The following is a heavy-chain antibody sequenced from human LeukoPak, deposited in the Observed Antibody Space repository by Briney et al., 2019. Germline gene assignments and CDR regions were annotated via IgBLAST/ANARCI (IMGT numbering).Heavy chain of an antibody. J-gene: IGHJ4*02. CDR1: GYSFTSHW. CDR2: IYPGDFDT. V-gene: IGHV5-51*01. CDR3: ARVSTPSAYDPFDF. D-gene: IGHD5-12*01. Sequence: GESLKISCKGSGYSFTSHWIGWVRQMPGKGLEWMWIIYPGDFDTRYSPSFQGQVTISADKSISTAYLQWSSLKASDTAMYYCARVSTPSAYDPFDFWGQGTLVTVSS.